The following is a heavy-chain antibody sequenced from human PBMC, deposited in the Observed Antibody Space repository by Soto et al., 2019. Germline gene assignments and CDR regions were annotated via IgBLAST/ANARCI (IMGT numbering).Heavy chain of an antibody. CDR1: GGTFSSYT. CDR2: IIPILGIA. J-gene: IGHJ4*02. V-gene: IGHV1-69*02. Sequence: QVQLVQSGAEVKKPGSSVKVSCKASGGTFSSYTISWVRQAPGQGLEWMGRIIPILGIANYAQKFQGRVTITADKSTSTAYMELSSLRSEDTAEYYCARGGATVTAFGYWGQGTLVTVSS. CDR3: ARGGATVTAFGY. D-gene: IGHD4-17*01.